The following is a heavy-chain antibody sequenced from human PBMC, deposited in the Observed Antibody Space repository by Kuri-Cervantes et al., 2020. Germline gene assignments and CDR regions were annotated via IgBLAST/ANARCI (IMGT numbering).Heavy chain of an antibody. D-gene: IGHD3-3*01. Sequence: GGSLRLSCAASGFTFSSYSMNWVRQAPGKGLEWVSYISSSSSTIYYADSVKGRFTISRDNAKNSLYLQMNSLRAEDTAVYYCARATFDNGGYNTSPFDHWGQGTLVTVSS. J-gene: IGHJ4*02. CDR1: GFTFSSYS. CDR3: ARATFDNGGYNTSPFDH. CDR2: ISSSSSTI. V-gene: IGHV3-48*01.